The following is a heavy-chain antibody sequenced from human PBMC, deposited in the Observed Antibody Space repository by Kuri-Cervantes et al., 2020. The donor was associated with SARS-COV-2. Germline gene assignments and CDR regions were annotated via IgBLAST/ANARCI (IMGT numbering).Heavy chain of an antibody. D-gene: IGHD7-27*01. Sequence: GEPLKISCAASGFTFSSYSMNWVRQAPGKGLEWVSSISSSSSYIYYADSVKGRFTISRDNAKNSLYLQMNSLRAEDTAVYYCARGELGISDYWGQGTLVTVSS. CDR3: ARGELGISDY. CDR1: GFTFSSYS. V-gene: IGHV3-21*01. CDR2: ISSSSSYI. J-gene: IGHJ4*02.